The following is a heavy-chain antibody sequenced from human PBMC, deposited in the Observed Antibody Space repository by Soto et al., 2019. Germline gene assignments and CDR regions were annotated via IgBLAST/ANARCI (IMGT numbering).Heavy chain of an antibody. CDR3: AVSKRGGYSSSPNNWFDP. CDR1: GFTFTSSA. CDR2: IVVGSGNT. V-gene: IGHV1-58*02. Sequence: GASVKVSCKASGFTFTSSAMQWVRQARGQRLEWIGWIVVGSGNTNYAQKLQGRVTMTTDTSTSTAYMELRSLRSDDTAVYYCAVSKRGGYSSSPNNWFDPWGQGTLVTVSS. J-gene: IGHJ5*02. D-gene: IGHD6-6*01.